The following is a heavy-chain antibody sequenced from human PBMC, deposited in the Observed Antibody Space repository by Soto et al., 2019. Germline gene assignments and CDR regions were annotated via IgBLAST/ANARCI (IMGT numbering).Heavy chain of an antibody. CDR1: GFSLTTSGVG. CDR2: IFWDDDK. J-gene: IGHJ4*02. Sequence: QITLKESGPTLVKPTQTLTLTCTFSGFSLTTSGVGVGWIRQPPGKALEWLALIFWDDDKRYSPSLKSRLTITKDTSKNQVVLTMTNXXPVXXXXYXXASSSGYRIFDCWGQGTLVTVSS. D-gene: IGHD3-22*01. V-gene: IGHV2-5*02. CDR3: ASSSGYRIFDC.